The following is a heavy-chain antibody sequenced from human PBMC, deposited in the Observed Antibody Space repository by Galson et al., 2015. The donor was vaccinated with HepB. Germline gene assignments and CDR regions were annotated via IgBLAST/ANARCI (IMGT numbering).Heavy chain of an antibody. D-gene: IGHD5-24*01. CDR1: GYTFTSYG. Sequence: SVKVSCKASGYTFTSYGISWVRQAPGQGLEWMGWINPYNGNTNYAQKLQGRVTMTTDTSTSTVYTELRSLRSDDTAVYYCARVGLLQPLFDYWGQGTLVTVSS. CDR2: INPYNGNT. J-gene: IGHJ4*02. V-gene: IGHV1-18*01. CDR3: ARVGLLQPLFDY.